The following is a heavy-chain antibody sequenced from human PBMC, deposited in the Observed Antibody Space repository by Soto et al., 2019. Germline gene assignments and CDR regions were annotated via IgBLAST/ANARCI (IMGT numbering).Heavy chain of an antibody. V-gene: IGHV4-59*01. CDR1: GGSISSYY. CDR2: IYYSGST. J-gene: IGHJ5*02. CDR3: ARDHYCSSTSCYTRGGWFDP. D-gene: IGHD2-2*02. Sequence: KTSETLSLTCTVSGGSISSYYWSWIRQPPGKGLEWIGYIYYSGSTNYNPSLKSRVTISVDTSKNQFSLKLSSVTAADTAVYYCARDHYCSSTSCYTRGGWFDPWGQGTLVTVSS.